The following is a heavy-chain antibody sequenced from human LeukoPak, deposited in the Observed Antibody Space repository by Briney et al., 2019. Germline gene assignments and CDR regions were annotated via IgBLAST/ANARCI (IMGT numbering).Heavy chain of an antibody. V-gene: IGHV3-30-3*01. CDR2: ISYDGANK. Sequence: PGGSLRLSCAASGFNFSGYAMLWVRQAPGKGLEWVAIISYDGANKYYADSVKGRFTISRDDSKNTLYLQMNSLRAEDTAVYYCARGAPPDYWGQGTLVTVSS. CDR1: GFNFSGYA. J-gene: IGHJ4*02. CDR3: ARGAPPDY.